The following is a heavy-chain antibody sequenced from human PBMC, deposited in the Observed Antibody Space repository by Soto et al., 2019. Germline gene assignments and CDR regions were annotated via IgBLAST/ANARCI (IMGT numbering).Heavy chain of an antibody. Sequence: GASVKVSCKASGGTFSSYTISWVRQAPGQGLEWMGRIIPILGIANYAQKFQGRVTITADKSTSTAYMELSSLRSEDTAVYDCAADMVRGAHFDYWGQGTLVTVSS. CDR3: AADMVRGAHFDY. V-gene: IGHV1-69*02. CDR2: IIPILGIA. J-gene: IGHJ4*02. D-gene: IGHD3-10*01. CDR1: GGTFSSYT.